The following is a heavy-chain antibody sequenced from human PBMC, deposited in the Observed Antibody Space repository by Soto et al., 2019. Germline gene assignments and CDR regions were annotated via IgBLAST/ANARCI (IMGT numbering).Heavy chain of an antibody. CDR3: AKGSEWLVPWDFDY. CDR2: ISYDETAT. D-gene: IGHD6-19*01. CDR1: GFTFSGYG. J-gene: IGHJ4*02. V-gene: IGHV3-30*18. Sequence: QVQLVESGGGVVHPGTSLRLSCAASGFTFSGYGVHWVRQAPGKGLEWVATISYDETATYYSDSVKGRFTISRDNSKNTLFLQMNSLRAEDTAMYYCAKGSEWLVPWDFDYWGQGTLVTVSS.